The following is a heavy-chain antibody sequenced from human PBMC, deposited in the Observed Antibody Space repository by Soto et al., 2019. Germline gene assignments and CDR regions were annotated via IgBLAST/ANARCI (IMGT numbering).Heavy chain of an antibody. Sequence: SETLSLTCTVSGGSISSGGYYWTWIRQHPVRGLEWIGYVHDTGSSFYHPSLKSRVTISLETSKIQFSLNLRSVTDADTAVYYCARSQMATTGPYFDFWGHGTQVTVSS. D-gene: IGHD1-1*01. J-gene: IGHJ4*01. CDR2: VHDTGSS. CDR3: ARSQMATTGPYFDF. CDR1: GGSISSGGYY. V-gene: IGHV4-31*03.